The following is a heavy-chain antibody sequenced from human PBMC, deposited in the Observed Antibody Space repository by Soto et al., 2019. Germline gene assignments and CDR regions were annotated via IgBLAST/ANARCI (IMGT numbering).Heavy chain of an antibody. J-gene: IGHJ3*02. Sequence: QVQLVESGGGVVQPGRSLRLSCAASGFTFSSYAMHWVRQAPGKGLEWVAVISYDGSNKYYADSVKGRFTISRDNSKNTLYLQMNSLRAEDKAVYYCARGYYYDSSGYYDDAFDIWGQGTMVTVSS. CDR3: ARGYYYDSSGYYDDAFDI. V-gene: IGHV3-30-3*01. CDR2: ISYDGSNK. D-gene: IGHD3-22*01. CDR1: GFTFSSYA.